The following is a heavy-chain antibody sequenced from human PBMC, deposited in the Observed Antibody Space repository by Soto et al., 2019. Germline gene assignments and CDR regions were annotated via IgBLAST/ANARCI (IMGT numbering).Heavy chain of an antibody. V-gene: IGHV3-30*18. CDR2: ISYDGSNK. CDR3: AKDLKRDFWSGYYTEFDY. Sequence: GGSLRHSCAASGFTFSSYGMHWVRQAPGKGLEWVAVISYDGSNKYYADSVKGRFTISRDNSKNTLYLQMNSLRAEDTAVYYCAKDLKRDFWSGYYTEFDYWGQGTLVTVSS. D-gene: IGHD3-3*01. J-gene: IGHJ4*02. CDR1: GFTFSSYG.